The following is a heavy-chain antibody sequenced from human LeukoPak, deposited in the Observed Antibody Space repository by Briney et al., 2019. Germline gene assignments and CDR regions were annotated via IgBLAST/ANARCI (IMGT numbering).Heavy chain of an antibody. Sequence: SETLSLTCTVSGGSITSASYYWGWVRQPPGKGLEWIGSIYYSGNTYYRPSLKGRVTVSIDTSTSQFSLNLRSVTAADTVVYFCARGPLYTESFAKAWFDAWGQGTLVTVSS. CDR3: ARGPLYTESFAKAWFDA. V-gene: IGHV4-39*01. J-gene: IGHJ5*02. CDR1: GGSITSASYY. CDR2: IYYSGNT. D-gene: IGHD1-26*01.